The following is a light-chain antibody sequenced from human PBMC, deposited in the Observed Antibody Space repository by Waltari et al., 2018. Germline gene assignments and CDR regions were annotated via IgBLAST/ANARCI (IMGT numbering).Light chain of an antibody. CDR3: HQYGSLPWT. Sequence: IVLTQSPGTLSLSPGERATLSCRASENVPAGYVAWYQQKPGQSPRLLMYGVSNRATGSPDRFSGSESGTDFTLIVSRLEPEDFAVYYCHQYGSLPWTFGQGTRVDIK. J-gene: IGKJ1*01. V-gene: IGKV3-20*01. CDR2: GVS. CDR1: ENVPAGY.